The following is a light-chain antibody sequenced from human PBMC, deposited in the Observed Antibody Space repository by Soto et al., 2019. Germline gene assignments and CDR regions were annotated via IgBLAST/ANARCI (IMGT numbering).Light chain of an antibody. Sequence: DVVVTQSPLSLPVTLGQPASISCRSSQSLVHTNGNTYLAWFQQRPGQSPRRLIYKVSIRDSGVPDRFSGSGSGTEFTLTISRVEAEDVGVYYCMQGTHWPRTFGQGTKVEIK. CDR2: KVS. V-gene: IGKV2-30*02. J-gene: IGKJ1*01. CDR3: MQGTHWPRT. CDR1: QSLVHTNGNTY.